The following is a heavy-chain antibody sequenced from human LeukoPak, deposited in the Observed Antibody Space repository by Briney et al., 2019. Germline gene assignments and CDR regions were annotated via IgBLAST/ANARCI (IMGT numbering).Heavy chain of an antibody. Sequence: SETLSLTCTVSGGSISGFFWSWVRQPPGKGLEWIGYIYYTGRTTYNPSPNSRVTISVDTSKNQFFLKLGSVTAADTAVYYCARLIGSSTVADYWGQGTLVTVSS. CDR1: GGSISGFF. CDR3: ARLIGSSTVADY. V-gene: IGHV4-59*08. D-gene: IGHD1-14*01. J-gene: IGHJ4*02. CDR2: IYYTGRT.